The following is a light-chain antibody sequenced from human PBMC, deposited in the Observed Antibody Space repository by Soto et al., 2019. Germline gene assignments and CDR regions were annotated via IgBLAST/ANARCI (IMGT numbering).Light chain of an antibody. Sequence: EIVLTQSPGTLSLSPGERASLSCRASQSIANSLAWYQQKPGQAPRLLIFGASTRAPGFPARFSGSGPGTDFTLTISSLQSEDFAVYYCQQYNNWPWTFGQGTKVDIK. CDR3: QQYNNWPWT. CDR1: QSIANS. CDR2: GAS. J-gene: IGKJ1*01. V-gene: IGKV3-15*01.